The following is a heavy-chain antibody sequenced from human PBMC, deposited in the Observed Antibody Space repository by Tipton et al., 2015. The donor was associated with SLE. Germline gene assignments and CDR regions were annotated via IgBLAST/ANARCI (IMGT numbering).Heavy chain of an antibody. CDR1: GISVSGKH. Sequence: SLRLSCAASGISVSGKHISWARQAPGKGLQWISDINFVDATYYGDSVRGRFTISRDNSKNTVFLHLNSLRTEDTAIYYCGIAIRGPGGCAHWGQGTRVIVSS. J-gene: IGHJ4*02. CDR3: GIAIRGPGGCAH. V-gene: IGHV3-53*01. D-gene: IGHD2-21*01. CDR2: INFVDAT.